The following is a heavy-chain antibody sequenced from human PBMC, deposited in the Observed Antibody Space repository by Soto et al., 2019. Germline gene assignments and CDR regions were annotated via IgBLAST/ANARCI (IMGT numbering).Heavy chain of an antibody. CDR1: GGTFSSYT. D-gene: IGHD1-20*01. Sequence: QVQLVQSGAEVKKPGSSVKVSCKASGGTFSSYTISWVRQAPGQGLEWMGRIIPILGIANYSQKFQGRVTITADKSTSTAYMELSSLRSEDTAVYYCARLGPRITVEGVGYFDYWGQGTLVTVSS. V-gene: IGHV1-69*02. J-gene: IGHJ4*02. CDR3: ARLGPRITVEGVGYFDY. CDR2: IIPILGIA.